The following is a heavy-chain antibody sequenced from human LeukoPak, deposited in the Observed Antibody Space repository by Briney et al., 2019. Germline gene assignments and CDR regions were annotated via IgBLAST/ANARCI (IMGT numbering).Heavy chain of an antibody. J-gene: IGHJ4*02. D-gene: IGHD5-18*01. V-gene: IGHV4-34*01. CDR3: ARGWDTAMVRFDY. Sequence: PSETLSLTCAVYGGSFSGYYWSWIRQPPGKGLEWIGEINHSGSTNYNPSLKSRVTISVDTSKNQFSLKLSSVTAADTAVYYCARGWDTAMVRFDYWGQGTLVTVSS. CDR1: GGSFSGYY. CDR2: INHSGST.